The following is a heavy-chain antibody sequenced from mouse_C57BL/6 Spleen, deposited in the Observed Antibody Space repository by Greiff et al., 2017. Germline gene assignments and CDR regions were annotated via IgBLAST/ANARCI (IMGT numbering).Heavy chain of an antibody. CDR3: ARGHYDGRSGDYYAMDY. CDR2: IHPNSGST. J-gene: IGHJ4*01. D-gene: IGHD1-2*01. CDR1: GYTFTSYW. Sequence: QVQLQQPGAELVKPGASVKLSCKASGYTFTSYWMHWVKQRPGQGLEWIGMIHPNSGSTNYNEKFKSKATLTVDKSSSTAYMQLSSLTSEDSAVYDCARGHYDGRSGDYYAMDYWGQGTSVTVSS. V-gene: IGHV1-64*01.